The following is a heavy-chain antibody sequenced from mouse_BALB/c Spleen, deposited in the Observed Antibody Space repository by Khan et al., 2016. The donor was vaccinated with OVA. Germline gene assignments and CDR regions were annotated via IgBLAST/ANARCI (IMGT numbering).Heavy chain of an antibody. D-gene: IGHD1-1*01. V-gene: IGHV5-6*01. J-gene: IGHJ3*01. CDR2: VSTGGSYT. CDR3: TRLAYYYDSEGFAY. Sequence: EVELVESGGDLVKPGGSLKLSCAASGFTFSTYGMSWVRQTPDKRLEWVATVSTGGSYTYSPDSVKGRFTISRDNATNTLYLQMSGLKSEDTAMFYCTRLAYYYDSEGFAYWGQGTLVTVSA. CDR1: GFTFSTYG.